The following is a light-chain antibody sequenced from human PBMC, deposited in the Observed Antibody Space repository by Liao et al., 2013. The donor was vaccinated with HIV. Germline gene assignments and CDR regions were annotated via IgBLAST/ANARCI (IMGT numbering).Light chain of an antibody. CDR1: NLQRKS. V-gene: IGLV3-21*04. J-gene: IGLJ2*01. CDR3: QVWDRASDHPV. Sequence: SYELTQPPSVSVAPGQTATITCGGDNLQRKSVHWYQQRPGQAPVVVISYDSDRPSGIPERFSGSNPGSTATLSISRVEAGDEADFYCQVWDRASDHPVFGGGTKLTVL. CDR2: YDS.